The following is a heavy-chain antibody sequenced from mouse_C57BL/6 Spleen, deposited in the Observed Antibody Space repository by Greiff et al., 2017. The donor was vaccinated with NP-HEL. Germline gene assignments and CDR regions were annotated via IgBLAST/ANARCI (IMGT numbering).Heavy chain of an antibody. J-gene: IGHJ2*01. CDR1: GYTFTDHI. V-gene: IGHV1-11*01. D-gene: IGHD1-1*01. CDR2: IYPVSGGT. Sequence: VQLQQSGAELASPGASVTLSCKASGYTFTDHIMNWVKKRPGQGLEWIGRIYPVSGGTNYNQKFMGKATFSVDRSSSTVYMVLNSLTSEDPAVYDCTVGTHFDYWGQGTTLTVSS. CDR3: TVGTHFDY.